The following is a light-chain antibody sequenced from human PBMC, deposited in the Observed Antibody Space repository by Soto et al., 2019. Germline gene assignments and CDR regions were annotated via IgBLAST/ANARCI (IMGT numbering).Light chain of an antibody. J-gene: IGKJ2*01. Sequence: DIQMTQSPSTLSASVGDRVTITCRASETINGWLAWYQQKPGKAPKLLINKASTLENGVPSRFSGSASGTEFTLAISSLQPDDCATYYCQQYKHYSSSTFGQGTKLEIK. V-gene: IGKV1-5*03. CDR3: QQYKHYSSST. CDR1: ETINGW. CDR2: KAS.